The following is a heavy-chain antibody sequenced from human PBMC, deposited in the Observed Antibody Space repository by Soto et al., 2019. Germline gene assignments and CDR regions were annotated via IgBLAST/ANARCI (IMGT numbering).Heavy chain of an antibody. Sequence: LRLSCAASGFTFSDYYMTWIRQAPGKGLEWVSYISSGGSSIYYADSVKGRFTISRDNAKNSLYLQMNSLRAEDTAMYYCASLAIGTIIRGAPDFWGQGTLVTAPQ. V-gene: IGHV3-11*01. J-gene: IGHJ4*02. D-gene: IGHD3-10*01. CDR1: GFTFSDYY. CDR3: ASLAIGTIIRGAPDF. CDR2: ISSGGSSI.